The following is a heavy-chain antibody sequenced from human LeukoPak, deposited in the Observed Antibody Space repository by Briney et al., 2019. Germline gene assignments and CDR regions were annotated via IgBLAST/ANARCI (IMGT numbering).Heavy chain of an antibody. CDR1: GGTFRSYG. V-gene: IGHV1-69*05. D-gene: IGHD3-22*01. CDR3: AAPDSSGSFYYYYMDV. CDR2: IIPIVGTT. J-gene: IGHJ6*03. Sequence: ASVKVSCKASGGTFRSYGISWVRQAPGQGLEWMGGIIPIVGTTNYAHKFQGRVTITTDESTSTAYMELSSLRSEDTAVYYCAAPDSSGSFYYYYMDVWGKGTTVTVSS.